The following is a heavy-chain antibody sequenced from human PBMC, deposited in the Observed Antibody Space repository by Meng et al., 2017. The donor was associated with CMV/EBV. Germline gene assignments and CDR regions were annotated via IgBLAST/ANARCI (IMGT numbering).Heavy chain of an antibody. CDR3: AREDACY. CDR2: ISYDGSNK. CDR1: GFTFSSYA. V-gene: IGHV3-30-3*01. Sequence: GQLVVFGGGVVQPGRSLRLSCAASGFTFSSYAMHWVRQAPGKGLEWVAVISYDGSNKYYADSVKGRFTISRDNSKNTLYLQMNSLRAEDTAVYYCAREDACYWGQGTLVTVSS. J-gene: IGHJ4*02.